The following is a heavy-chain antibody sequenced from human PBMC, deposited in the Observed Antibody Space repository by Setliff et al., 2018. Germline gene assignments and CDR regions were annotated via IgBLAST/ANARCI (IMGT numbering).Heavy chain of an antibody. V-gene: IGHV1-46*01. Sequence: AASVKVSCKASGYTFTSHYMHWVRQAPGLGLEWVGTINPSSGRTSYAQKFQGRVTMTRDTSTSTVYMDMSSLRSEDTAVYYCARDVFPYHYEGAFDIWGQGTMVTVSS. CDR3: ARDVFPYHYEGAFDI. J-gene: IGHJ3*02. D-gene: IGHD3-22*01. CDR2: INPSSGRT. CDR1: GYTFTSHY.